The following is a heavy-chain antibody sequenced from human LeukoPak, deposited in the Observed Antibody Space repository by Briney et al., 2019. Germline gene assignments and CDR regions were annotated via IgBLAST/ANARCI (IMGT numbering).Heavy chain of an antibody. CDR3: AKDLRIPVVALDY. CDR2: IRGDGVTT. J-gene: IGHJ4*02. D-gene: IGHD2-15*01. V-gene: IGHV3-23*01. CDR1: GFAFRSHG. Sequence: GGSLRLSCAASGFAFRSHGMNWVRQAPGKGLEWVSGIRGDGVTTYYADSVKGRFTISRDNSKNTLYLQMNSLRAEDTAVYYCAKDLRIPVVALDYWGQGTLVTVSS.